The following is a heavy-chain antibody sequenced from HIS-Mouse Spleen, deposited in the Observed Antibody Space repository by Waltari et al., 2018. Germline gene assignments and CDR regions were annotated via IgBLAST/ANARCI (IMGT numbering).Heavy chain of an antibody. CDR2: INHSGST. Sequence: QVQLQQWGAGLLKPSETLSLTCAVYGGSFSGYYWSWIRRPPGKGLEWIGEINHSGSTNYNPSLKSRVTISVDTSKNQFSLKLSSVTAADTAVYYCANGKIAAAGTGYFQHWGQGTLVTVSS. CDR1: GGSFSGYY. V-gene: IGHV4-34*01. J-gene: IGHJ1*01. D-gene: IGHD6-13*01. CDR3: ANGKIAAAGTGYFQH.